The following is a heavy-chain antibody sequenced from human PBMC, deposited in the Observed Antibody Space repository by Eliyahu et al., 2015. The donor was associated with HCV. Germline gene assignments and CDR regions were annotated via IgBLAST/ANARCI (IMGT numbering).Heavy chain of an antibody. D-gene: IGHD2-21*01. V-gene: IGHV4-34*01. J-gene: IGHJ5*02. CDR2: INHSGST. CDR1: GXSFSGYY. CDR3: ARGRPLYSSWFDP. Sequence: QVQLQQWGAGLLKPSETLSLTCAVYGXSFSGYYWSWIRXPPGKGLEWIGEINHSGSTNYNPSLKSRVTISVDTSKNQFSLKLSSVTAADTAVYYCARGRPLYSSWFDPWGQGTLVTVSS.